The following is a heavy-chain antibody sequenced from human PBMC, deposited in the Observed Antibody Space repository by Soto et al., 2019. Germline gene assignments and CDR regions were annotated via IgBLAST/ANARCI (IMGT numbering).Heavy chain of an antibody. CDR3: AAVLRAIDY. CDR1: GYTFTSYG. CDR2: INAYNGNT. Sequence: ASVKVSCKASGYTFTSYGISWVRQAPGQGLEWMGWINAYNGNTNYSQKLQGRVTITTDTSTSTAYMELRSLRSEDTAVYYCAAVLRAIDYWGQGTLVTVSS. D-gene: IGHD4-17*01. V-gene: IGHV1-18*01. J-gene: IGHJ4*02.